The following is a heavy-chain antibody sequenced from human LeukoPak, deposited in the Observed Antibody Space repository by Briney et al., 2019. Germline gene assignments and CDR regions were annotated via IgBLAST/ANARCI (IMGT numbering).Heavy chain of an antibody. D-gene: IGHD3-3*01. Sequence: GGSLRLSCAASGFTFSNYDMHWVRQGTGKGLEWVSVIGTAGDTYYLGSVKGRFTISRENAKNFLYLQMNSLRAGDTAVYYCARVVKSGPSHYFDYWGQGTLVTVSS. V-gene: IGHV3-13*01. CDR2: IGTAGDT. J-gene: IGHJ4*02. CDR1: GFTFSNYD. CDR3: ARVVKSGPSHYFDY.